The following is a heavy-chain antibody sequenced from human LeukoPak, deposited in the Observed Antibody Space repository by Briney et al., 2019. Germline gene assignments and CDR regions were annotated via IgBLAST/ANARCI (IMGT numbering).Heavy chain of an antibody. D-gene: IGHD3-22*01. CDR3: ARVYYYDSSGSPFLLDY. V-gene: IGHV1-18*01. Sequence: GASVKVSCKASGYTFTSYGISWVRQAPGQGLEWMGWISAYNGNTNYAQKLQGRVTMTTDTSTSTAYMELRSLRSDDTAVYYCARVYYYDSSGSPFLLDYWGQGTLVTVSS. J-gene: IGHJ4*02. CDR2: ISAYNGNT. CDR1: GYTFTSYG.